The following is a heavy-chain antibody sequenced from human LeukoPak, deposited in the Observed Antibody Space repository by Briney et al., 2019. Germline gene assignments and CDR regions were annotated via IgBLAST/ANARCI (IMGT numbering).Heavy chain of an antibody. J-gene: IGHJ4*02. CDR1: GYSFSVYY. CDR2: INPNSGGT. Sequence: ASVKVSCKASGYSFSVYYMHWVRPAPGQGLEWMGWINPNSGGTNYAQKFLGRVTMTRDTSISTAYMELSRLRSDDTAVYYCASLYGDYVASDYWGQGTLVTVSS. CDR3: ASLYGDYVASDY. D-gene: IGHD4-17*01. V-gene: IGHV1-2*02.